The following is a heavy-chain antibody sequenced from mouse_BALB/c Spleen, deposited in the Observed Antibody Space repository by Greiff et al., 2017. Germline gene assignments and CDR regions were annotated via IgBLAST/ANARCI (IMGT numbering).Heavy chain of an antibody. CDR1: GYTFTDYN. V-gene: IGHV1-18*01. CDR3: ARGGNYYGSRKGFAY. D-gene: IGHD1-1*01. Sequence: VQLKQSGPELVKPGASVKIPCKASGYTFTDYNMDWVKQSHGKSLEWIGDINPNNGGTIYNQKFKGKATLTVDKSSSTAYMELRSLTSEDTAVYYCARGGNYYGSRKGFAYWGQGTLVTVSA. J-gene: IGHJ3*01. CDR2: INPNNGGT.